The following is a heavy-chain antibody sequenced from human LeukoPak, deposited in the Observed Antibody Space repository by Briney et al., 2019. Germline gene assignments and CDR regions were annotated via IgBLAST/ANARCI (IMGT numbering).Heavy chain of an antibody. CDR3: ARGGSYLSAFDI. D-gene: IGHD1-26*01. CDR2: IYSGGST. J-gene: IGHJ3*02. V-gene: IGHV3-53*01. CDR1: GFPFSTFW. Sequence: GGSLRLSCAVSGFPFSTFWMSWVRQAPGKGLEWVSIIYSGGSTFYADSVKGRFTISRDNSKNTLYLQMNSLRAEDTAVYYCARGGSYLSAFDIWGQGTMVTVSS.